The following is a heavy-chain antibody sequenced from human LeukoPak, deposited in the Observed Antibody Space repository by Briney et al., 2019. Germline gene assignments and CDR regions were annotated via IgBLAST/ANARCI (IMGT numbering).Heavy chain of an antibody. V-gene: IGHV4-59*01. J-gene: IGHJ4*02. D-gene: IGHD2-21*01. Sequence: PSETLSLTCTVSGGSISSYYWSWIRLPPGKGLECIGYISVGGTPTYNPSLKSLVTMSVDTSNNQFSLKLRSVTAADTAVYHCARVGDWNYFDQWGQGTRVTVSS. CDR3: ARVGDWNYFDQ. CDR1: GGSISSYY. CDR2: ISVGGTP.